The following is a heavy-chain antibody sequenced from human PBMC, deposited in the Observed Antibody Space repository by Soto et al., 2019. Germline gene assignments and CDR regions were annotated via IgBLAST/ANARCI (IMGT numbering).Heavy chain of an antibody. Sequence: ASVKVSCKASGYTFTGSFMHWVRHAPGQGLEWMGWINPNSGGTNYAQKFQGWVTMTRDTSISTAYMELSRLRSDDTAVYYCARSQGYSYGLYYYYGMDVWGQGTTVTVSS. CDR2: INPNSGGT. J-gene: IGHJ6*02. D-gene: IGHD5-18*01. CDR1: GYTFTGSF. V-gene: IGHV1-2*04. CDR3: ARSQGYSYGLYYYYGMDV.